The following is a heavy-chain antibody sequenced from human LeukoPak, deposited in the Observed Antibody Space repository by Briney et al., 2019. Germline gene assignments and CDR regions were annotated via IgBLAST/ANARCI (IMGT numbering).Heavy chain of an antibody. V-gene: IGHV4-38-2*02. CDR1: GYSISSGYY. CDR3: ARIGYSYGYGSDY. D-gene: IGHD5-18*01. Sequence: SETLFLTCTVSGYSISSGYYWGWIRQPPGKGLEWIGSIYHSGSTYYNPSLKSRVTISVDTSKNQFSLKLSSVTAADTAVYYCARIGYSYGYGSDYWGQGTLVTVSS. J-gene: IGHJ4*02. CDR2: IYHSGST.